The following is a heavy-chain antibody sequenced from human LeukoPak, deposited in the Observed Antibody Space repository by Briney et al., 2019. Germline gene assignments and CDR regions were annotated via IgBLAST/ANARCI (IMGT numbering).Heavy chain of an antibody. V-gene: IGHV3-21*01. Sequence: GGSLRLSCAASGFSFSSYTMNWVRQAPGKGLEWVSIISSSSTYIYYADSVKGRFTISRDNAKNTLYLQMNSLRAEDTAVYYCASCVAVPGLPDYWGQGTLVTVSS. CDR3: ASCVAVPGLPDY. CDR2: ISSSSTYI. D-gene: IGHD6-19*01. CDR1: GFSFSSYT. J-gene: IGHJ4*02.